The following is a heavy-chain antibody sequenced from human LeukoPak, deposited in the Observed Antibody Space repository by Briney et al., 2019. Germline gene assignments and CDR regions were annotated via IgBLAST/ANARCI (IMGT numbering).Heavy chain of an antibody. J-gene: IGHJ4*02. CDR2: ISSTDAGT. D-gene: IGHD3-22*01. CDR3: ARALRDYDSSGYYID. V-gene: IGHV3-23*01. CDR1: GFSLSSYA. Sequence: GGSLRLSCAASGFSLSSYAMSWVRQAPGKGLEWVSAISSTDAGTYYADSVKGRFTISRDNAKNTLYLQMNSLRAEDTAVYYCARALRDYDSSGYYIDWGQGTLVTVSS.